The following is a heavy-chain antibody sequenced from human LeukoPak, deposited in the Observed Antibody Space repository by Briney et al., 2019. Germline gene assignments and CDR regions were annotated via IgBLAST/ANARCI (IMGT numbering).Heavy chain of an antibody. CDR3: ARGVGYCSGGSCYSDY. V-gene: IGHV3-48*03. Sequence: GGSLRLSCAASGFTFSSYEMNWVRQAPGKGLEWVSYISSSGSTIYCADSVKGRFTISRDNAKNSLYLQMNSLRAEDTAVYYCARGVGYCSGGSCYSDYWGQGTLVTVSS. CDR1: GFTFSSYE. D-gene: IGHD2-15*01. J-gene: IGHJ4*02. CDR2: ISSSGSTI.